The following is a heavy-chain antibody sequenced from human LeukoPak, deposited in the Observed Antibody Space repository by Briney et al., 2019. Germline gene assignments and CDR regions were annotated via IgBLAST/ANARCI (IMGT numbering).Heavy chain of an antibody. Sequence: GGSLRLSCAASGFTFSSYGMHWVRQAPGKGLEWVAVIWYDGSNKYYADSVKGRFTISRDNSKNTLYLQMNSLRAEDTAVYYCARGSYYDSSGYSDWFDPWGQGTLVTVSS. D-gene: IGHD3-22*01. CDR3: ARGSYYDSSGYSDWFDP. J-gene: IGHJ5*02. V-gene: IGHV3-33*01. CDR2: IWYDGSNK. CDR1: GFTFSSYG.